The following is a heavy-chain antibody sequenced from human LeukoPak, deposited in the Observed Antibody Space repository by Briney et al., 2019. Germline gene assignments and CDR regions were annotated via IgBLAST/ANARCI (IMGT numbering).Heavy chain of an antibody. CDR2: IYYSGST. CDR3: ARYSSGWLYYFDY. V-gene: IGHV4-59*12. D-gene: IGHD6-19*01. CDR1: GGSISSYY. Sequence: SETLSLTCTVSGGSISSYYWSCIRQPPGKGLEWIGSIYYSGSTYYNPSLKSRVTISVDTSKNQFSLKLSSVTAADTAVYYCARYSSGWLYYFDYWGQGTLVTVSS. J-gene: IGHJ4*02.